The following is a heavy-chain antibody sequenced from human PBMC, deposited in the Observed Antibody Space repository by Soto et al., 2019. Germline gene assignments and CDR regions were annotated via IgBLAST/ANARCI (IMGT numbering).Heavy chain of an antibody. CDR2: IYYSGST. Sequence: QLQLQESGPGLVKPSETLSLTCTVSGVSISSSSYYWCWIRQPPVKGLEWMWGIYYSGSTYYNPSLQSRGTISVNTSKNQFYLKLRSVTDADTAVYYCARHAGIAYGSGSNRFDPWGQGTLVTVSS. J-gene: IGHJ5*02. CDR1: GVSISSSSYY. V-gene: IGHV4-39*01. D-gene: IGHD3-10*01. CDR3: ARHAGIAYGSGSNRFDP.